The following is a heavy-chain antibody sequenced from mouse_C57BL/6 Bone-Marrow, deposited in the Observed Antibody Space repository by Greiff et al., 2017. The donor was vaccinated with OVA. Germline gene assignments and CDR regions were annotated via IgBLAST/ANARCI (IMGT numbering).Heavy chain of an antibody. CDR2: ISYDGSN. CDR1: GYSITSGYY. V-gene: IGHV3-6*01. CDR3: ARDRPYGNYFDY. D-gene: IGHD2-1*01. Sequence: EVQLQESGPGLVKPSQSLSLTCSVTGYSITSGYYWNWIRQFPGNKLEWMGYISYDGSNNYNPSLKNRISITRDTSKNQFFLKLNSVTTEDTATYYCARDRPYGNYFDYWGQGTTLTVSS. J-gene: IGHJ2*01.